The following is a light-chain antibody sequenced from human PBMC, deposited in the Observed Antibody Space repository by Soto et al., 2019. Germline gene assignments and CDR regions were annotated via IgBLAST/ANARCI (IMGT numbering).Light chain of an antibody. CDR2: GAS. V-gene: IGKV3-15*01. CDR1: QSVGSN. CDR3: QQYKIWPEG. J-gene: IGKJ4*01. Sequence: EIVMTQSPATLSVSPGERAALSCRASQSVGSNLAWYQQKPGQAPRLLLYGASTRATAIPARFSGSGSGTEFTLTISRLQSEDLAIYYCQQYKIWPEGFGGGTKVEIK.